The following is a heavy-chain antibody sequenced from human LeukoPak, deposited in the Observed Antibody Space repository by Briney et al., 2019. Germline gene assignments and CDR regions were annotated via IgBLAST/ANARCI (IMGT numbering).Heavy chain of an antibody. CDR1: GFTFSSYG. V-gene: IGHV3-30*18. J-gene: IGHJ4*02. CDR2: ISYDGSNK. D-gene: IGHD3-9*01. Sequence: GRSLRLSCAASGFTFSSYGMHWVRQAPGKGLEWVAVISYDGSNKYYADSVKGRFTISRDNSKNTLYLQMNSLRAEDTAAYYCAKPPYGILTGFDYWGQGTLVTVSS. CDR3: AKPPYGILTGFDY.